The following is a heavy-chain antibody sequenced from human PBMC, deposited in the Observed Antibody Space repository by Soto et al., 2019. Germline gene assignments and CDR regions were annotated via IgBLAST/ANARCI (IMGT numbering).Heavy chain of an antibody. CDR3: ARGQRRGGSSGWSL. Sequence: PAETLSLTCAVHGESFSGYDGPFSGYYWSWIRQTPGKGQEWIGEINHRGGTNYKPSLTSRVTISVDTYKTQFFLNLNSVTDADTAVYYCARGQRRGGSSGWSLWGQGTLVTVSS. CDR1: GESFSGYDGPFSGYY. D-gene: IGHD6-19*01. V-gene: IGHV4-34*01. CDR2: INHRGGT. J-gene: IGHJ4*02.